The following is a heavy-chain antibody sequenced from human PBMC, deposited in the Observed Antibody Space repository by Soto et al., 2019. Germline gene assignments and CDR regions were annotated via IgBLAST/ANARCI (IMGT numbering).Heavy chain of an antibody. V-gene: IGHV1-2*04. CDR2: INPNSGGT. CDR1: GYTFTGYY. CDR3: ARDQDGSGSYSSPFDP. Sequence: QVQLVQSGAEVKKPGASVKVSCKASGYTFTGYYMHWVRQAPGQGLEWMGWINPNSGGTNYAQKLQGWVTMTRDTSISTACMELSRLRSDDTAVYYCARDQDGSGSYSSPFDPWGQGTLVTVSS. D-gene: IGHD3-10*01. J-gene: IGHJ5*02.